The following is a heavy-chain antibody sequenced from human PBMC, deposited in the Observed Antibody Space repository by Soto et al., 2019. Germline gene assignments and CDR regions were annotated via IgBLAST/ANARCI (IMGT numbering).Heavy chain of an antibody. Sequence: QVQLQQWGAGLLKPSETLSLTCAVYGGSFSGYYWTWIRQPPGTGPEWIGEINHSGSTNYHPSSKRRVTISLDTSKNQFSLKLTSVTAADTAVYYCARDKITGLFDYWGQGTLVTVSS. CDR3: ARDKITGLFDY. V-gene: IGHV4-34*01. D-gene: IGHD2-8*02. CDR1: GGSFSGYY. J-gene: IGHJ4*02. CDR2: INHSGST.